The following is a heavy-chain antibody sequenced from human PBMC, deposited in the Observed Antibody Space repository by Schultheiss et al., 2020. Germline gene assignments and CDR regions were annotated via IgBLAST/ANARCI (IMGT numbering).Heavy chain of an antibody. D-gene: IGHD2-2*01. CDR1: GFTFSSYA. CDR2: IWYDGSRK. CDR3: ARGLLGYCSSTSCYGTAGNDY. V-gene: IGHV3-33*07. Sequence: GGSLRLSCAASGFTFSSYAMYWVRQAPGKGLEWVAVIWYDGSRKYYADSMKGRFTISRDNSKNSLYLQMNSLRAEDTAVYYCARGLLGYCSSTSCYGTAGNDYWGQGTLVTVSS. J-gene: IGHJ4*02.